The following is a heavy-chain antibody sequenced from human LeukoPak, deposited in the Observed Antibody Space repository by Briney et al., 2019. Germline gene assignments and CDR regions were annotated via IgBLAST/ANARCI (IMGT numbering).Heavy chain of an antibody. J-gene: IGHJ4*02. CDR3: TREWNVLRYFDWLSPLTY. D-gene: IGHD3-9*01. CDR2: TRSKAYGGTT. CDR1: GFTFSSYA. V-gene: IGHV3-49*04. Sequence: PGGSLRLSCAASGFTFSSYAMSWVRQAPGKGLEWVGFTRSKAYGGTTEYAASVKGRFTISRDDSKSIAYLQMNSLKTEDTAVYYCTREWNVLRYFDWLSPLTYWGQGTLVTVSS.